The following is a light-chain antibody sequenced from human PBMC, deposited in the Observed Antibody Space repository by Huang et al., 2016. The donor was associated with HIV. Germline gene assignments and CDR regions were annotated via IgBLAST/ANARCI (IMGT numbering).Light chain of an antibody. CDR2: GAS. V-gene: IGKV3-15*01. CDR3: QQYNNWSFT. Sequence: ERVMTQSPVTLSVSPGERATFSCRASQSISSKLAWYQQKPGQAPRLLIYGASTRATGSPARFSGSGSGTEFTLTISSLQSEDFAVYYCQQYNNWSFTFGPGTRVDIK. J-gene: IGKJ3*01. CDR1: QSISSK.